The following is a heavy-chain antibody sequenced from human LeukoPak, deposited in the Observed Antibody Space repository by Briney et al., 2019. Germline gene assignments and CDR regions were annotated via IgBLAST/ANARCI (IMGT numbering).Heavy chain of an antibody. CDR3: GRGATVNAFDI. CDR2: INHSGST. J-gene: IGHJ3*02. V-gene: IGHV4-34*01. CDR1: GGSFSGYY. Sequence: SETPSLTCAVYGGSFSGYYWSWIRQPPGKGLEWIGEINHSGSTNYNPSLKSRVTISVDTSKNQFSLKLSSVTAADTAVYYCGRGATVNAFDIWGQGKMVPVFS. D-gene: IGHD4-17*01.